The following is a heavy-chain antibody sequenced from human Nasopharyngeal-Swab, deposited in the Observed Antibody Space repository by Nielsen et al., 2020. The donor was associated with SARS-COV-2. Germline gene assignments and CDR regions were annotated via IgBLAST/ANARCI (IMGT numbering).Heavy chain of an antibody. CDR3: ARDSGKGMDV. CDR2: IKQDGSEK. V-gene: IGHV3-7*01. J-gene: IGHJ6*02. D-gene: IGHD3-10*01. CDR1: GFTFSSYW. Sequence: GESLKISCAASGFTFSSYWMSWVRQAPGKGLEWVANIKQDGSEKYYVDSVKGRFTISRDNAKNSLYLQMNSLRAEDTAVYYCARDSGKGMDVWGQGTTVTVSS.